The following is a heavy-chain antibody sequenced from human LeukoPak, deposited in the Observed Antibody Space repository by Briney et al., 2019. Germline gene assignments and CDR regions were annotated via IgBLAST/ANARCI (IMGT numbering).Heavy chain of an antibody. CDR1: GGSINNYY. V-gene: IGHV4-4*07. J-gene: IGHJ4*02. CDR3: ARIGGNFPSLDS. CDR2: IYTTGST. Sequence: PSETLSLTCTVSGGSINNYYWSWVRQPAGKGLEWIGRIYTTGSTNYTPSLKSRVTMSVDTSKNQFSLKLISVTAADTAVYYCARIGGNFPSLDSWGQGSLVTVSS. D-gene: IGHD4-23*01.